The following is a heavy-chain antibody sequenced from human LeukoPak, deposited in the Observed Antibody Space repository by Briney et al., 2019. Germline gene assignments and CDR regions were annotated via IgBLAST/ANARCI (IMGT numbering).Heavy chain of an antibody. V-gene: IGHV1-46*01. CDR1: GYTFTRHY. D-gene: IGHD3-3*02. CDR3: ARDFSRLYFFDY. CDR2: INPSTGSS. J-gene: IGHJ4*02. Sequence: ASVKVSCKASGYTFTRHYMHWVRQAPGQGLDWMGIINPSTGSSTYAQKFQGRVTMTWDTSTSTVYMELSSLRSEDTAVYYCARDFSRLYFFDYWGQGTLVTASS.